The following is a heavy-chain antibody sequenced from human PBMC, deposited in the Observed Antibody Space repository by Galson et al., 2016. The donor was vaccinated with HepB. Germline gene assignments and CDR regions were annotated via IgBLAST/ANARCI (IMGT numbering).Heavy chain of an antibody. D-gene: IGHD4-17*01. CDR3: ASPVYGDYISYYYYGMDV. J-gene: IGHJ6*02. Sequence: SLKLSCTASGFTFSNCAMHWVRQAPGQGLEYVSGISSDGGSTIYAHHVKDRFTVSRDNSKNTLYLQMGSLRADDMAVYYCASPVYGDYISYYYYGMDVWGQGTTVTVSS. CDR1: GFTFSNCA. V-gene: IGHV3-64*01. CDR2: ISSDGGST.